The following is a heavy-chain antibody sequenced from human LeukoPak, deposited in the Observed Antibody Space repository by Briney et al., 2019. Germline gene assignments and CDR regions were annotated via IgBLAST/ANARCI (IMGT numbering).Heavy chain of an antibody. Sequence: PGGSLRLSCAASGFTFSSYGMHWVRQAPGKGLEWVAVISYDGSNKYYADSVKGRFTISRDNSKNTLYLQMNSLRAEDTAVYYCAKDWTTGDAFDIWGQGTMVTVSS. CDR1: GFTFSSYG. CDR3: AKDWTTGDAFDI. V-gene: IGHV3-30*18. J-gene: IGHJ3*02. CDR2: ISYDGSNK. D-gene: IGHD4-17*01.